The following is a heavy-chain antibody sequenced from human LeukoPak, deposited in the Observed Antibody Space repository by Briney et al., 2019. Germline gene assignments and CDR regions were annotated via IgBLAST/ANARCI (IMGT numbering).Heavy chain of an antibody. Sequence: SETLSLTCAVSGYSISSGYYWGWIRQPPGKGLEWIGSIYHSGSTYYSPSLKSRVTISVDASNNQFSLKLNSVTAADTAVYYCARVSSGWPYYYYYMDVWGKGTTVTVSS. CDR2: IYHSGST. J-gene: IGHJ6*03. D-gene: IGHD6-25*01. CDR3: ARVSSGWPYYYYYMDV. CDR1: GYSISSGYY. V-gene: IGHV4-38-2*01.